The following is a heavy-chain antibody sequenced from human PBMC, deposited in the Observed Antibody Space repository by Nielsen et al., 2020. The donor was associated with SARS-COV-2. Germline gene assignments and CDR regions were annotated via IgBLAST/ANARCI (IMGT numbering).Heavy chain of an antibody. CDR3: AHRRPNYDILTGWRAYNWFDP. J-gene: IGHJ5*02. Sequence: SGPTLVKPTQTLTLTCTFSGFSLSTSGVGVGWIRQPPGKALEWLALIYWDDDKRYSPSLKSRLTITKDTSKNQVVLTMTNMDPVDTATYYCAHRRPNYDILTGWRAYNWFDPWGQGTLVTVSS. V-gene: IGHV2-5*02. CDR2: IYWDDDK. D-gene: IGHD3-9*01. CDR1: GFSLSTSGVG.